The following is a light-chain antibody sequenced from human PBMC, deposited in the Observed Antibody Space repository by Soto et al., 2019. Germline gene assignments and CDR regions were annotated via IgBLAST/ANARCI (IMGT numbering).Light chain of an antibody. V-gene: IGKV3-20*01. CDR1: QSISSPY. CDR2: GAS. Sequence: EIVLTQSPGTLSLSPGERATLSCRASQSISSPYLAWYQQKPGQAPRLLIDGASSRATGVPDRFSGSGSGTDLTLTISRLEPEDSAVYLCQQYGDSPSTFGQGTKVDIK. J-gene: IGKJ2*01. CDR3: QQYGDSPST.